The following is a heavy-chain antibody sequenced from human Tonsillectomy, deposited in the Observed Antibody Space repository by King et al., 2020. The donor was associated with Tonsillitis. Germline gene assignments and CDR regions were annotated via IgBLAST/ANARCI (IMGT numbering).Heavy chain of an antibody. CDR2: ISWNSGRI. D-gene: IGHD2-2*01. Sequence: VQLVESGGGLVQPGRSLRLSCAASGFTFYDYAMHWVRQAPGKGLAWVSGISWNSGRIGYAESVKGRFTISRHIAKNSLYLQMNSLRAEDTALYYCAKDKTRSLPAAIDYWGQGTLVTVSS. CDR1: GFTFYDYA. J-gene: IGHJ4*02. V-gene: IGHV3-9*01. CDR3: AKDKTRSLPAAIDY.